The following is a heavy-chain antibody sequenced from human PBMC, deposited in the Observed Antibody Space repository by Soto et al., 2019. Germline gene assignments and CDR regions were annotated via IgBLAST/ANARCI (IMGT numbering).Heavy chain of an antibody. J-gene: IGHJ2*01. CDR1: GVTFKDYG. D-gene: IGHD1-26*01. V-gene: IGHV3-30*03. CDR2: ISYDGKQT. Sequence: GGSLRLSCGAPGVTFKDYGMHWVRQAPGKGLEWVAVISYDGKQTYYADSVKGRFTISKDKSKRTLFLQMNSLRVDDTAVYYCARDGCGSNWYFDLWGRGTLVTVSS. CDR3: ARDGCGSNWYFDL.